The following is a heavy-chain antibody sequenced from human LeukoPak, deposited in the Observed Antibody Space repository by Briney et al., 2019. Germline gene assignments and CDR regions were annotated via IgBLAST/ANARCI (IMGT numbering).Heavy chain of an antibody. D-gene: IGHD3-10*01. V-gene: IGHV1-69*05. CDR1: GGTFSSYA. CDR3: ATYLPYYYGSGSPSPFDY. J-gene: IGHJ4*02. CDR2: IIPIFGTA. Sequence: SVKVSCKASGGTFSSYAISWVRQAPGQGLEWMGGIIPIFGTANYAQKFQGRVTITTDESTSTAYMELSSLRSEDTAVYYCATYLPYYYGSGSPSPFDYWGQGTLVTVSS.